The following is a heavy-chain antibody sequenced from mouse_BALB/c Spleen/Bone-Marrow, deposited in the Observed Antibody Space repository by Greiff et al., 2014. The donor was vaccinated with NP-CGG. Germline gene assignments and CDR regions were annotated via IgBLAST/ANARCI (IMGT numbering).Heavy chain of an antibody. CDR1: GYKFTDYE. CDR2: IDPETGGT. J-gene: IGHJ4*01. V-gene: IGHV1-15*01. Sequence: QVQLKESGAELVRPGASVTLSCKASGYKFTDYEMHWVKQTPVHGLEWIGSIDPETGGTAYNQNFKGKATLTADRSSTTAYMELRSLTSVDSAVYYCTREGIYFGYDVPMDYWGQGTSVTVSS. CDR3: TREGIYFGYDVPMDY. D-gene: IGHD2-2*01.